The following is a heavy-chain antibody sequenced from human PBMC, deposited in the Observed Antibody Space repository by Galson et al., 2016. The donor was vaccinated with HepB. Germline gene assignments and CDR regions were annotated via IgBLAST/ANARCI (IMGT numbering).Heavy chain of an antibody. Sequence: SVKVSCKVSGFPVTDLSIHWVRQAPGKGLEWMGGFALEDGETVHEQKFQGRVTMTEDTSTDTAYMELSRLTSGDTAVYYCVTEGGNWGQGVLVTVSS. J-gene: IGHJ4*02. CDR1: GFPVTDLS. CDR3: VTEGGN. CDR2: FALEDGET. V-gene: IGHV1-24*01. D-gene: IGHD3-16*01.